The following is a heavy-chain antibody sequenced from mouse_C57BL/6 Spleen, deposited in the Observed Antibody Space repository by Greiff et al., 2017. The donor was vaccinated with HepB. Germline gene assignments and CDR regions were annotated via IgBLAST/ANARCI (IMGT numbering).Heavy chain of an antibody. CDR1: GYAFSSSW. V-gene: IGHV1-82*01. Sequence: VKVVESGPELVKPGASVKISCKASGYAFSSSWMNWVKQRPGKGLEWIGRIYPGDGDTNYNGKFKGKATLTADKSSSTAYMQLSSLTSEDSAVYFCARDHYFDYWGQGTTLTVSS. J-gene: IGHJ2*01. CDR2: IYPGDGDT. CDR3: ARDHYFDY.